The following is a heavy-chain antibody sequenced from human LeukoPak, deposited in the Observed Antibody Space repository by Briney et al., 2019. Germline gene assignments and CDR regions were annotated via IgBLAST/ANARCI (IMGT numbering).Heavy chain of an antibody. Sequence: GESLTISCTGSGYSFTSYWIGWVRQMPGKGLEWMGIIYPGDSDTRYSPSFRGQVTISADKSISTAYLQWSSLKASDTAMYYCARLGYYGSGSFHGMDVWGKGTTVTVSS. CDR3: ARLGYYGSGSFHGMDV. CDR2: IYPGDSDT. CDR1: GYSFTSYW. J-gene: IGHJ6*04. D-gene: IGHD3-10*01. V-gene: IGHV5-51*01.